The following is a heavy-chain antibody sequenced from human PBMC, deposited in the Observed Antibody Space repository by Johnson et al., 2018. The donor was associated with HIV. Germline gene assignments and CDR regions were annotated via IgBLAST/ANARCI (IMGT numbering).Heavy chain of an antibody. D-gene: IGHD1-26*01. CDR1: GFTVSSNY. CDR2: IYSDGST. V-gene: IGHV3-66*01. CDR3: AKERGISGAFDL. J-gene: IGHJ3*01. Sequence: MLLVESGGGLVQPGGSLSLSCAASGFTVSSNYMSWVRQAPGKGLEWVSLIYSDGSTYYADSVKGRFTISRDNSKNMVYLQMNSLRAEDTAVYYCAKERGISGAFDLWGQGTMVTVSS.